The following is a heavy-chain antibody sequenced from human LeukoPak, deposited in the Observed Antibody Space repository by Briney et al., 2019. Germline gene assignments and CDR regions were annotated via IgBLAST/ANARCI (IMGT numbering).Heavy chain of an antibody. V-gene: IGHV1-24*01. Sequence: ASVKVSCKVSGYTLTESSMHWVRQAPGKGLEWMGGFDPEDGETIYAQKFQGRVTMTEDTSTDTAYMELSSLRSEDTAVYYCATMGLRYGGYYYGMDVWGQGTTVTVSS. D-gene: IGHD4-17*01. CDR1: GYTLTESS. CDR3: ATMGLRYGGYYYGMDV. J-gene: IGHJ6*02. CDR2: FDPEDGET.